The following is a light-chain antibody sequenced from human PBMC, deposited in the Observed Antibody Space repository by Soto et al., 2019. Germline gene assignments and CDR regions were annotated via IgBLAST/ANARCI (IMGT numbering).Light chain of an antibody. V-gene: IGLV1-44*01. CDR1: SSNIGSNN. Sequence: QSVLTQPPSASGAPGQRVTISCSGSSSNIGSNNVNWYQQFPGTAPKLLIYNNDERPSGVPDRFSGSKAGTSASLAISGLQSEDEADYYCAAWDDRLNGFYVFGTGTKVTVL. J-gene: IGLJ1*01. CDR3: AAWDDRLNGFYV. CDR2: NND.